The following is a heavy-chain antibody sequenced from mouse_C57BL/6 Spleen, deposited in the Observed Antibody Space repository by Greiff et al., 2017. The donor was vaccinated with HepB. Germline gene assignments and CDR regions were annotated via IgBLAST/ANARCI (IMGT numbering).Heavy chain of an antibody. CDR3: ARNGVFITTVVRYFDV. D-gene: IGHD1-1*01. CDR2: INPYNGGT. Sequence: VQLKQSGPVLVKPGASVKMSCKASGYTFTDYYMNWVKQSHGKSLEWIGVINPYNGGTSYNQKFKGKATLTVDKSSSTAYMELNSLTSEDSAVYYCARNGVFITTVVRYFDVWGTGTTVTVSS. V-gene: IGHV1-19*01. CDR1: GYTFTDYY. J-gene: IGHJ1*03.